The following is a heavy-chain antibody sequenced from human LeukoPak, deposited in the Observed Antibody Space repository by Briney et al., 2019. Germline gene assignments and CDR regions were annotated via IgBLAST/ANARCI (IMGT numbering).Heavy chain of an antibody. J-gene: IGHJ5*02. CDR1: GFIFSIYA. V-gene: IGHV3-23*01. D-gene: IGHD4-17*01. Sequence: GGSLRLSCAASGFIFSIYAMSWVRQAPGKGLEWVSAISGSGGTTYYADSVKGRFTFSRDNSKNTLYLQMNSLRAEDTAIYYCARMIRDYGDSNWFDPWGQGTLVTVSS. CDR2: ISGSGGTT. CDR3: ARMIRDYGDSNWFDP.